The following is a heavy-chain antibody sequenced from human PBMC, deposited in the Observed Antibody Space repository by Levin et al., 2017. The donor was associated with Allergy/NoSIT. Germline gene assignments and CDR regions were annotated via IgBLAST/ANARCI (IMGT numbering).Heavy chain of an antibody. J-gene: IGHJ4*02. CDR3: AKAHLRIAVAGRVDY. CDR1: GFTFSSYG. Sequence: GGSLRLSCAASGFTFSSYGMHWVRQAPGKGLEWVAVISYDGSNKYYADSVKGRFTISRDNSKNTLYLQMNSLRAEDTAVYYCAKAHLRIAVAGRVDYWGQGTLVTVSS. V-gene: IGHV3-30*18. D-gene: IGHD6-19*01. CDR2: ISYDGSNK.